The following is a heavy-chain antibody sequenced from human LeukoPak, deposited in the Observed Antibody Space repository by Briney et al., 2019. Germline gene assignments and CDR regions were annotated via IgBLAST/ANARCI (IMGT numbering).Heavy chain of an antibody. D-gene: IGHD3-16*01. Sequence: SETLSLACAVYGGSFSGYYWSWLRQPPGKGLEWIGEINHSGSTNYIPSLMSRVTISVDTSKNQFSLKLTSVTAADTGLYYFARGSRRLIQVHYIDYWGQGTLVTVSS. J-gene: IGHJ4*02. CDR1: GGSFSGYY. CDR2: INHSGST. CDR3: ARGSRRLIQVHYIDY. V-gene: IGHV4-34*01.